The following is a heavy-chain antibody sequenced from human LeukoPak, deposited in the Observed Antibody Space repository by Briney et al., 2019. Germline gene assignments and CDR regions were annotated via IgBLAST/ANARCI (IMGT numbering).Heavy chain of an antibody. V-gene: IGHV1-18*01. CDR2: ISAYNGNT. J-gene: IGHJ4*02. CDR1: GYTFTSYG. Sequence: GASVKASCKASGYTFTSYGISWVRQAPGQGLEWMGWISAYNGNTNYAQKLQGRVTMTTDTSTSTAYMELRSLRSDDTAVYYCARALLDFWSGYYRYYFDYWGQGTQVTVSS. D-gene: IGHD3-3*01. CDR3: ARALLDFWSGYYRYYFDY.